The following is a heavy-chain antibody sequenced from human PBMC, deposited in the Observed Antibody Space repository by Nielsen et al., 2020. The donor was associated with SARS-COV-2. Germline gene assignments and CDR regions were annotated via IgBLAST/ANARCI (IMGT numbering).Heavy chain of an antibody. CDR2: IRYDGSNK. CDR3: AKDRARSVYYFDY. Sequence: GESLKISCAASGFTFSSYGMHWARQAPGKGLEWVAFIRYDGSNKYYADSVKGRFTISRDNSKNTLYLQMNSLRAEDTAVYYCAKDRARSVYYFDYWGQGTLVTVSS. J-gene: IGHJ4*02. V-gene: IGHV3-30*02. D-gene: IGHD6-6*01. CDR1: GFTFSSYG.